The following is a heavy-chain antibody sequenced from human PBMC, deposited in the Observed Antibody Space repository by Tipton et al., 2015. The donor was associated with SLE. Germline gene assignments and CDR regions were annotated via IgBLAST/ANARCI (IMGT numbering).Heavy chain of an antibody. CDR2: IKQDGTEK. Sequence: SLRLSCAVSGFTFNTYYMSWVRQAPGKGLEWVANIKQDGTEKFYVDSVKGRFTISRDNAKYSLYLQMNSLRAEDTSVYYYARDDHSTYVYWGQGTLVTVSS. J-gene: IGHJ4*02. CDR3: ARDDHSTYVY. CDR1: GFTFNTYY. D-gene: IGHD4-11*01. V-gene: IGHV3-7*01.